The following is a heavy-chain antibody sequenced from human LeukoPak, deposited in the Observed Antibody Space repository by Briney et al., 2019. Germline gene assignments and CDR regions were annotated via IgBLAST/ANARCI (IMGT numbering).Heavy chain of an antibody. V-gene: IGHV3-11*01. Sequence: PGGPLRLSCGASGFTFSDYYMGWIRRAPGKGLEWGSYFSSSGSTIYYADSVKGRFTISRDNAKNSLYLQMNSLRAEDTAVYYCARDDSWTGTAANFDYWGQGTLVTVSS. CDR1: GFTFSDYY. D-gene: IGHD3/OR15-3a*01. J-gene: IGHJ4*02. CDR3: ARDDSWTGTAANFDY. CDR2: FSSSGSTI.